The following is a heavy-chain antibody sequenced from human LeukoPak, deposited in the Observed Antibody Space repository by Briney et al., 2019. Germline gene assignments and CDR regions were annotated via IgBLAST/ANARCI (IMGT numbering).Heavy chain of an antibody. CDR3: ARGVSSGWTDWFDP. J-gene: IGHJ5*02. D-gene: IGHD6-19*01. V-gene: IGHV1-18*04. CDR2: ISAYNGNT. Sequence: ASVKLSCKASGYTLTSYGISWVRQAPGQGLEWMGLISAYNGNTNYAQKLQGRVTMTTDTSTSTAYMELRSLRSDDTAVYYCARGVSSGWTDWFDPWGQGTLVTVSS. CDR1: GYTLTSYG.